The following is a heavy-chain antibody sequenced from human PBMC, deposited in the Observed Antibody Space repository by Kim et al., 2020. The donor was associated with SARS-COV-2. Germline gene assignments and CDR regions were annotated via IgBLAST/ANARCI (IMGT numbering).Heavy chain of an antibody. D-gene: IGHD3-10*01. CDR3: AAGSGSYYSDAFDI. CDR1: GFTFDDYA. J-gene: IGHJ3*02. Sequence: GGSLRLSCAASGFTFDDYAMHWVRQAPGKGLEWVSGISWNSGSIGYADSVKGRFTISRDNAKNSLYLQMNSLRAEDTALYYCAAGSGSYYSDAFDIWGQGTMVTVSS. V-gene: IGHV3-9*01. CDR2: ISWNSGSI.